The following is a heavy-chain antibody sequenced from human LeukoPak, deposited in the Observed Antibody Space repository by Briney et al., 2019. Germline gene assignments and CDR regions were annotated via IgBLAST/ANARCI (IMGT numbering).Heavy chain of an antibody. V-gene: IGHV1-2*02. CDR2: INPNSGGT. J-gene: IGHJ3*02. CDR3: ARVSRRDILTGFVQMNAFDI. Sequence: ASVKVSCKASGYTFTHYAMNWVRQAPGQGLEWMGWINPNSGGTNYAQKFQGRVTMTRDTSISTAYMELSRLRSDDTAVYYCARVSRRDILTGFVQMNAFDIWGQGTMVTVSS. D-gene: IGHD3-9*01. CDR1: GYTFTHYA.